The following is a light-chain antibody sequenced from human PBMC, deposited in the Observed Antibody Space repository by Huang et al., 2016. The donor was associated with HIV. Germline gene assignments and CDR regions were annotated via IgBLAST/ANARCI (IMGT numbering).Light chain of an antibody. CDR3: QQRTYSFT. CDR2: DAS. V-gene: IGKV3D-11*01. Sequence: EIVFTQSPATLSLFPVESATRSCRGSQGVGSFLAWYQQKPGQSPRLLIYDASYRATGSPARFSGSGSGTDFTLTISSLEPEDCAVYYCQQRTYSFTFGPGTKVD. J-gene: IGKJ3*01. CDR1: QGVGSF.